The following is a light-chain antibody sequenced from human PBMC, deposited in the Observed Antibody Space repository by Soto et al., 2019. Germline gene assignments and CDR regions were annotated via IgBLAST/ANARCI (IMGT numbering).Light chain of an antibody. J-gene: IGLJ1*01. V-gene: IGLV1-44*01. CDR3: AAWDDSLDGSNYV. CDR1: SSNIGRNT. CDR2: SNN. Sequence: QSVLPQPPSASGTPGQRVTISCSGSSSNIGRNTVNWYQQVPGTAPKLLIYSNNQRPSGVPDRFSGSKSGTSASRAISGLQSEDDADYYCAAWDDSLDGSNYVFGTGTKLTVL.